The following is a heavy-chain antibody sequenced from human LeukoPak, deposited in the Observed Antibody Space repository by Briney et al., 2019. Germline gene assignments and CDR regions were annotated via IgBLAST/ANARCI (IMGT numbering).Heavy chain of an antibody. CDR2: ISYDGSNK. V-gene: IGHV3-30*18. Sequence: GRSLRLSCAASGFTFSSYGMHWVRQAPGKGLEWVAVISYDGSNKYYADSVKGRFTISRDNSKNTLYLQMNSLRAEDTAVYYCAKDHGGNSYWGQGTLVTVSS. CDR3: AKDHGGNSY. CDR1: GFTFSSYG. D-gene: IGHD4-23*01. J-gene: IGHJ4*02.